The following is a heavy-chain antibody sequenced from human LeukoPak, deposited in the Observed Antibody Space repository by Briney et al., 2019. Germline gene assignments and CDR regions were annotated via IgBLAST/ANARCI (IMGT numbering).Heavy chain of an antibody. J-gene: IGHJ4*02. CDR3: AKGPDSGYSSRFCDC. CDR1: GGTFSSYA. D-gene: IGHD6-13*01. V-gene: IGHV1-69*04. CDR2: IIPILGIA. Sequence: SVKVSCKASGGTFSSYAISWVRQAPGQGLEWMGRIIPILGIANYAQKFQGRVTITADKSTSTAYMELSSLRSEDTAVYYCAKGPDSGYSSRFCDCWGQGTLVTVSS.